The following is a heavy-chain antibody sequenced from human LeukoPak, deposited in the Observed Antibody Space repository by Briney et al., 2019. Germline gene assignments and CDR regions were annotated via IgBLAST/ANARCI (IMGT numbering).Heavy chain of an antibody. Sequence: SVKVSCKTSGYTFTTYGISWVRQAPGQGLEWMGRIIPILGIANYAQKFQGRVTITADKSTSTAYMELRSLRSDDTAVYYCARELVFPHSDYWGQGTLVTVSS. V-gene: IGHV1-69*04. D-gene: IGHD2-8*01. J-gene: IGHJ4*02. CDR2: IIPILGIA. CDR3: ARELVFPHSDY. CDR1: GYTFTTYG.